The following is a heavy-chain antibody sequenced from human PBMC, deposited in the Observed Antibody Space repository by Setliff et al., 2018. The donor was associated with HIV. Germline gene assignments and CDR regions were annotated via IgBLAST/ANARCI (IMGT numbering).Heavy chain of an antibody. CDR1: GGSISVSSSYY. CDR2: MFYSGGA. Sequence: PSETLSLPCTVSGGSISVSSSYYWGWIRQPPGKGLEWIGNMFYSGGAYYNPSLKSRLTISVDTSKNQLYLKLSSVTAADTAVYYCSRFHQRGYSYGYTDYGGKGTLVTVSS. D-gene: IGHD5-18*01. V-gene: IGHV4-39*01. J-gene: IGHJ4*02. CDR3: SRFHQRGYSYGYTDY.